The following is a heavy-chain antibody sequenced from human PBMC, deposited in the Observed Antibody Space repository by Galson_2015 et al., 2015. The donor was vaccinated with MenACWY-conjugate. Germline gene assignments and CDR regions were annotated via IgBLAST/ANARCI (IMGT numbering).Heavy chain of an antibody. Sequence: SLRLSCAASGFTFSNYAMSWVRQAPGKGLEWVSAISGSGGSTYYADSVKGRFTISRDNSKNTLYLQMNSLRAEDTAVYYCSKLSDYYDSSGLDYWGQGTLVTVSS. D-gene: IGHD3-22*01. J-gene: IGHJ4*02. CDR3: SKLSDYYDSSGLDY. CDR1: GFTFSNYA. CDR2: ISGSGGST. V-gene: IGHV3-23*01.